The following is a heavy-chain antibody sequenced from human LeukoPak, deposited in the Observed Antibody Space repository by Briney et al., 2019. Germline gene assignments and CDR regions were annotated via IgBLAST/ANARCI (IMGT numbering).Heavy chain of an antibody. CDR1: GFTFSSYW. CDR3: ARRSSGPLYYYYYYMDV. CDR2: INSDGSST. V-gene: IGHV3-74*01. Sequence: GGSLGLSCAASGFTFSSYWMHWVRQAPGKGLVWVSRINSDGSSTSYADSVKGRFTISRDNAKNTLYLQMNSLRAEDTAVYYCARRSSGPLYYYYYYMDVWGKGTTVTVSS. D-gene: IGHD3-22*01. J-gene: IGHJ6*03.